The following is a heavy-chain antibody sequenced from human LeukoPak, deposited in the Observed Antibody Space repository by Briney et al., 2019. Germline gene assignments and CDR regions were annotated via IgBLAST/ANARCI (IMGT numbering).Heavy chain of an antibody. D-gene: IGHD3-22*01. J-gene: IGHJ4*02. CDR2: ITGTGTNT. Sequence: GGSLRLSCAASGFSFSRHAMTWVRQAPVQGLEWVSTITGTGTNTYYGHSVKGRFTISRDNFNKTLYLEMHSLRAEDTAVYYCAKDLHPASTAVVVEGGLDSWGQGTLVTVSS. CDR3: AKDLHPASTAVVVEGGLDS. CDR1: GFSFSRHA. V-gene: IGHV3-23*01.